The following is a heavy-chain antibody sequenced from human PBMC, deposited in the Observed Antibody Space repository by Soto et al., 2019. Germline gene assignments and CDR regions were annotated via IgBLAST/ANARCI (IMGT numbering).Heavy chain of an antibody. CDR1: GFTVSSNY. Sequence: EVQLVESGGGLVQPGGSLRLSCAASGFTVSSNYMSWVRQAPGKGLEWVSVIYSGGSTYYADSVKGRFTISRDNSKNTLYLQMNSLRAEDTAVYYCAGGGRFLEWLASHYYYYYMDVWGKGTTVTVSS. V-gene: IGHV3-66*01. CDR2: IYSGGST. D-gene: IGHD3-3*01. J-gene: IGHJ6*03. CDR3: AGGGRFLEWLASHYYYYYMDV.